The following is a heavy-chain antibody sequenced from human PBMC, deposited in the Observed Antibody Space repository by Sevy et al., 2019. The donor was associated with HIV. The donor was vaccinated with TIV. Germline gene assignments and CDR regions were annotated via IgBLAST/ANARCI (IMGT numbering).Heavy chain of an antibody. CDR2: ISSSSSYI. D-gene: IGHD6-13*01. J-gene: IGHJ5*02. CDR1: GFTFSSYS. CDR3: ARDRAYSSSWFGFDP. V-gene: IGHV3-21*01. Sequence: GSLRLSCAASGFTFSSYSMNWVRQAPGKGLEWVSSISSSSSYIYYADSVKGRFTISRDNAKNSLYLQMNSLRAEDTAVYYCARDRAYSSSWFGFDPWGQGTLVTVSS.